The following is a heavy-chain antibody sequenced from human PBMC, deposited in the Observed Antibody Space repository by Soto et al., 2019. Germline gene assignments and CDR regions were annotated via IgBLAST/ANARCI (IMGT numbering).Heavy chain of an antibody. Sequence: GGSLRLSCAASKFTFSSYWMHWVRQAPGKGLVWVSRIDPDGITTYYADSVKGRFTISRDNAKDTLYLQLNSLTAEDTAVYYCTSSGSHDIAWFDPWGQGTLVTVSS. CDR1: KFTFSSYW. CDR2: IDPDGITT. J-gene: IGHJ5*02. V-gene: IGHV3-74*01. D-gene: IGHD3-10*01. CDR3: TSSGSHDIAWFDP.